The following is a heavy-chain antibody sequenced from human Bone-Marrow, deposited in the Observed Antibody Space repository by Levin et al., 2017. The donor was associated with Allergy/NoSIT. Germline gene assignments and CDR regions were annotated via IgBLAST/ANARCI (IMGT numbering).Heavy chain of an antibody. CDR3: AREPRWEQSPDFGMDV. Sequence: ASVKVSCKTSGYAFSDHGFSWLRQAPGQGLEWMGWISSYNGKTSYAQRFQGRLTLTIDRPTRTGYMELRGLTFDDTAVYYCAREPRWEQSPDFGMDVWGQGTTVSVSS. J-gene: IGHJ6*02. CDR2: ISSYNGKT. D-gene: IGHD5-24*01. CDR1: GYAFSDHG. V-gene: IGHV1-18*01.